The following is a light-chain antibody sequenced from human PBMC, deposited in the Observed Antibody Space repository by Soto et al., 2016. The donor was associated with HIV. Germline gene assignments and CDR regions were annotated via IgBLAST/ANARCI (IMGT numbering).Light chain of an antibody. CDR1: QSISTY. Sequence: DIQMTQSPSSLSLSIGDRVTITCRASQSISTYLNWYQQKPGRAPKLLISAASSLQSGVPSRFSGRGSGTDFTLTISSLQHDDPATYYCQQSSRTPRTFGQGTKVEIK. CDR2: AAS. V-gene: IGKV1-39*01. J-gene: IGKJ1*01. CDR3: QQSSRTPRT.